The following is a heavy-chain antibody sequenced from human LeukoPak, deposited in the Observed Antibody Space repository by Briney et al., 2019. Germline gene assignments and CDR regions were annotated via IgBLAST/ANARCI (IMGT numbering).Heavy chain of an antibody. CDR2: IYYSGST. J-gene: IGHJ2*01. D-gene: IGHD7-27*01. V-gene: IGHV4-59*01. CDR3: ARGLTGDRYPGGYFDL. Sequence: SETLSLTCTVSGGSISSYYWSWIRQPPGKGLEWIGYIYYSGSTNYNPSLKSRVTISVDTSKNQFSLKLSSVTAADAAVYYCARGLTGDRYPGGYFDLWGRGTLVTVSS. CDR1: GGSISSYY.